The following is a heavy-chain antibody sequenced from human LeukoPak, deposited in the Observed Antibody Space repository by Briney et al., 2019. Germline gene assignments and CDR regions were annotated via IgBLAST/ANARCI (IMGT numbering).Heavy chain of an antibody. Sequence: PSETLSLTCTVSGGSISSDDYYWIWHRQPTGKGLEWISYIYYSGNNNSYPSLQGPVTIAAAKSQNQLALKLRSVTAADTAVYCCARTNPFWDDVWGSYRHYCMDVWGKGTTVTVSS. V-gene: IGHV4-30-4*01. CDR2: IYYSGNN. D-gene: IGHD3-16*02. CDR3: ARTNPFWDDVWGSYRHYCMDV. CDR1: GGSISSDDYY. J-gene: IGHJ6*04.